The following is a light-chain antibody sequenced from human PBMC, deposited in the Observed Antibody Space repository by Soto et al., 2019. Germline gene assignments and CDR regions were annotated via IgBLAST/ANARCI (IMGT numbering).Light chain of an antibody. CDR2: GAS. CDR3: QHYNTWPWT. V-gene: IGKV3-15*01. Sequence: EIVMTQSPATLSVSPGERATLSCRASQSVSSNLAWYQQKPGQAPRLLIYGASTRATGIPAKFSGSGSGTELTITISSLQSEDFEVYYCQHYNTWPWTFGQGTKVDIK. CDR1: QSVSSN. J-gene: IGKJ1*01.